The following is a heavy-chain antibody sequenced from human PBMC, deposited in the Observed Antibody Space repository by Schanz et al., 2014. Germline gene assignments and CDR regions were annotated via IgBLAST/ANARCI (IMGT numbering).Heavy chain of an antibody. CDR1: GFTFSSHW. CDR2: INSVGSNT. D-gene: IGHD1-26*01. CDR3: ARDHTTESYYSAGPPIDY. J-gene: IGHJ4*02. V-gene: IGHV3-74*02. Sequence: EVQLVESGGDLVQPGGSLRLSCAASGFTFSSHWMHWVRQDPGKGLVWVARINSVGSNTDYADSVTGRFTISRDNAKNTLYLQMNSLRAEDTAVYYCARDHTTESYYSAGPPIDYWGQGTLLTVSS.